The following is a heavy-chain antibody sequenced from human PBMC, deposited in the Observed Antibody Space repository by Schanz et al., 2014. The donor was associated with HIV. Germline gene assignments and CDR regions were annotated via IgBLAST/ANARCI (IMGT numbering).Heavy chain of an antibody. CDR3: ARGRRDVSMIVLYWLDP. J-gene: IGHJ5*02. CDR2: ISAYNGNT. V-gene: IGHV1-18*01. CDR1: GYTFTSYG. Sequence: QVQLVQSGAEVKKPGASVKVSCKASGYTFTSYGISWVRQAPGQGLEWMGWISAYNGNTNYAQKLQGRVTMTRNTSTGTAYMELSSLRSDDTAVYYCARGRRDVSMIVLYWLDPWGQGTLVTVSS. D-gene: IGHD3-22*01.